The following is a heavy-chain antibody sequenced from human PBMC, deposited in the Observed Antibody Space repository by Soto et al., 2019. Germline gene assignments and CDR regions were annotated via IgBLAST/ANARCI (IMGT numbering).Heavy chain of an antibody. V-gene: IGHV1-18*01. CDR2: ISTYNGDT. CDR3: ARTVAGYFDS. J-gene: IGHJ4*02. Sequence: QVQLVQSGAEVKKPGASVKVSCKASGYTFTSSGISWVRQAPGQGPEWMGWISTYNGDTNYAQKSQGTLTMTTDTSTSTAYMDLRSLRSDDRAVYYCARTVAGYFDSWGQGTLVTVSS. CDR1: GYTFTSSG. D-gene: IGHD6-19*01.